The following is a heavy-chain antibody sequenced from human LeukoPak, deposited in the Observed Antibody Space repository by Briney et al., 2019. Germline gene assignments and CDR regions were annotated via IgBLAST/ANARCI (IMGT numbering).Heavy chain of an antibody. J-gene: IGHJ4*02. CDR1: GYSFTGYY. Sequence: ASVKVSCTASGYSFTGYYIHWVRQAPGQGLEWMGRINPNSGGTNYAQKFQGRVTMTRDTSISTAYMELSRLRSDDTAVYYCARTRRFLEWEPVDYWGQGTLVTVSS. CDR3: ARTRRFLEWEPVDY. CDR2: INPNSGGT. V-gene: IGHV1-2*06. D-gene: IGHD3-3*01.